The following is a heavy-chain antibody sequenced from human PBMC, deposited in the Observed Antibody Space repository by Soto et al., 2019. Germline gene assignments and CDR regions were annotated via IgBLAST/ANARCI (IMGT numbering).Heavy chain of an antibody. CDR2: ISGSGGST. CDR3: AKDFDVDDFWSGYLTPITQTDAFDI. D-gene: IGHD3-3*01. V-gene: IGHV3-23*01. CDR1: GFTFSSYA. J-gene: IGHJ3*02. Sequence: GGSLRLSCAASGFTFSSYAMSWVRQAPGKGLEWVSAISGSGGSTYYADSVKGRFTISRDNSKNTLYLQMNSLRAEDTAVYYCAKDFDVDDFWSGYLTPITQTDAFDIWGQGTMVTVSS.